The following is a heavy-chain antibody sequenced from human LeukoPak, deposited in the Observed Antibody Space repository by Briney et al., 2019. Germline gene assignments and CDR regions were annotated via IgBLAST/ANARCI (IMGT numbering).Heavy chain of an antibody. CDR3: ARGVTSWPQGPYHFDN. J-gene: IGHJ4*02. Sequence: PGGSLRLSCAVSGFTFSDYAMHWVRQAPGKGLEWVASIQSNGNEKYSSDSLKGRFTISRDNSKNTLYLQMNSVRPDDTALFYCARGVTSWPQGPYHFDNWGQGIPITVSS. D-gene: IGHD2-2*01. V-gene: IGHV3-30*02. CDR1: GFTFSDYA. CDR2: IQSNGNEK.